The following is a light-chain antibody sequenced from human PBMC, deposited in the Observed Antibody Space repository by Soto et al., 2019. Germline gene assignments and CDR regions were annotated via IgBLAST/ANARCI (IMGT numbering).Light chain of an antibody. J-gene: IGKJ1*01. CDR2: DAS. V-gene: IGKV3-15*01. CDR1: QSVSSN. CDR3: QQYGSSPWT. Sequence: DIVLTQSPATLSVSPGERATLSCRASQSVSSNFAWYQQKPGQAPRLLIYDASTRATGIPARFSGSGSGTEFTLTISSLQSEDFALYYCQQYGSSPWTFGQGTKVDIK.